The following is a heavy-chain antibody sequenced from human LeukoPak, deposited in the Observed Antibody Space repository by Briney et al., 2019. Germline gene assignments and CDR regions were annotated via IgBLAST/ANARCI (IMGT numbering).Heavy chain of an antibody. Sequence: GGSLRLSCAASGFTFDDYAMHWVRQAPGKGLEWVSGISWNSGSIGYADSVKGRFTISRDIAKNSLYLQMNSLRAEDTALYYCAKSDAAAAFDYWGQGTLVTVSS. V-gene: IGHV3-9*01. J-gene: IGHJ4*02. CDR1: GFTFDDYA. CDR3: AKSDAAAAFDY. CDR2: ISWNSGSI. D-gene: IGHD6-13*01.